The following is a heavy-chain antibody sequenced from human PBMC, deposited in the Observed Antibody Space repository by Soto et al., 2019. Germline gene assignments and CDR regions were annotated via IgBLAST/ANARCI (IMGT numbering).Heavy chain of an antibody. CDR1: GFTFSSSA. CDR3: ALDYYGSGSYPNDAFDI. D-gene: IGHD3-10*01. CDR2: ISGSGGSP. Sequence: EEQLLESGGGLVQPGGSLRLSCAASGFTFSSSAMSWVRQAPGKRLEWVSAISGSGGSPYYADSVKGRFTISRDNYKKTLYLQMNSLRAEDTAVYYCALDYYGSGSYPNDAFDIWGQGTMVTVSS. V-gene: IGHV3-23*01. J-gene: IGHJ3*02.